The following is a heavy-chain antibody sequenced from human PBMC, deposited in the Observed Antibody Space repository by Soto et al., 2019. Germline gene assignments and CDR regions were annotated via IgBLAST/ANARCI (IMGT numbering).Heavy chain of an antibody. V-gene: IGHV2-26*01. J-gene: IGHJ6*02. CDR1: GFSLSHARMG. CDR2: FFSNDEI. CDR3: ALIGGPNHYYYFAMDV. D-gene: IGHD2-8*01. Sequence: QVTLKESGPVLVKPTETLTLACTVSGFSLSHARMGVSWIRQPPGKALEWLAHFFSNDEIFYSTSLKSRLTISKDTSKSQVVLTMTNMDPVDTATYYCALIGGPNHYYYFAMDVWGQGTTVTVSS.